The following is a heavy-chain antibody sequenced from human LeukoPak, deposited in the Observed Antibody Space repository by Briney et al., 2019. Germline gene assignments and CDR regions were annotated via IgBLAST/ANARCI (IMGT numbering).Heavy chain of an antibody. CDR2: IYPGDSDT. J-gene: IGHJ3*02. V-gene: IGHV5-51*01. D-gene: IGHD2-8*01. Sequence: GASLQISYKGAGSSFTSYWIGWVRPMPGKGLEWVGIIYPGDSDTRYSPSFQGQVTISADKSISTAYLQWSSLKASDTAMYYCASHTGAGVAFRPFHIWGQGTMVTVSS. CDR1: GSSFTSYW. CDR3: ASHTGAGVAFRPFHI.